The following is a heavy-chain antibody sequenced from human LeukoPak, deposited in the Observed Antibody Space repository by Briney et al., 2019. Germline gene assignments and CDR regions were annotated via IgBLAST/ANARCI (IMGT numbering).Heavy chain of an antibody. Sequence: HAGGSLRLSCAASGFTFSSYAMHWVRQAPGKRLEWVAVISYDGSNKYYADSVKGRFTISRDNSKNTLYLQMNSLRAEDTAVYYCAKEGYCSSTSCYDAFDIWGQGTMVTVSS. V-gene: IGHV3-30-3*02. J-gene: IGHJ3*02. D-gene: IGHD2-2*01. CDR1: GFTFSSYA. CDR2: ISYDGSNK. CDR3: AKEGYCSSTSCYDAFDI.